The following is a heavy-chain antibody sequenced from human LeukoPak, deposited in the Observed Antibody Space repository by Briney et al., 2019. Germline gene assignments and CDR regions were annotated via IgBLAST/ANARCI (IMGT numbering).Heavy chain of an antibody. CDR2: ISNSGVTT. CDR3: ARQVYNSGWYLDY. J-gene: IGHJ4*02. D-gene: IGHD6-19*01. CDR1: GFTFSSQA. Sequence: GGSLRLSCAASGFTFSSQAMSWVRQAPGKGPEWVSAISNSGVTTYYADSVKGRFTISRDNSKNTLYLQMNSLRAEDTAVYYCARQVYNSGWYLDYWGQGPLVAVSS. V-gene: IGHV3-23*01.